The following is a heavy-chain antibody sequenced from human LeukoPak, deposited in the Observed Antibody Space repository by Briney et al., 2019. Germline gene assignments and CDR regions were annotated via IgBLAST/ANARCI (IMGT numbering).Heavy chain of an antibody. J-gene: IGHJ4*02. CDR1: GFTFSSYW. Sequence: GGSLRLSCAASGFTFSSYWMSWVRQAPGKGLEWVSSLSGSGGSTYYADSVKGRFTVSRDNSKNTLYLQMNSLRAEDTAVYYCAKFPFRWFGESFHPGVLQYYFDYWGQGTLVTVSS. V-gene: IGHV3-23*01. CDR3: AKFPFRWFGESFHPGVLQYYFDY. D-gene: IGHD3-10*01. CDR2: LSGSGGST.